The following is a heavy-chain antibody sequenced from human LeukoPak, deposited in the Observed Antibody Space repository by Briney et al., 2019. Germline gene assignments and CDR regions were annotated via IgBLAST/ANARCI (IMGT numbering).Heavy chain of an antibody. CDR3: ARDSGSYSFDC. D-gene: IGHD1-26*01. CDR2: IFYSGSS. V-gene: IGHV4-39*02. CDR1: GGSISSRTYY. Sequence: PSETLFLTCTVSGGSISSRTYYWGWIRRPPGKGLEWIGSIFYSGSSYYNPSLKSRVTISVDTSKNHFSLKLTSVTAADTAVYYCARDSGSYSFDCWGQGTLVTVSS. J-gene: IGHJ4*02.